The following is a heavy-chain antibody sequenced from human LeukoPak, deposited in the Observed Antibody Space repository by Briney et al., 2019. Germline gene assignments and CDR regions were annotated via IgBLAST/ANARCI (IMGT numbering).Heavy chain of an antibody. D-gene: IGHD6-19*01. CDR3: AIRIEVTGTDHWYFDY. CDR1: GFTVSTNY. J-gene: IGHJ4*02. V-gene: IGHV3-66*04. CDR2: IYNDGTT. Sequence: AGGSLRLSCAASGFTVSTNYVTWVRQAPGKGLEWVSVIYNDGTTYYSDSVKGRFTISRDSFRNTLYLQMRTLRAEDTALYYCAIRIEVTGTDHWYFDYWGQGTRVTVSS.